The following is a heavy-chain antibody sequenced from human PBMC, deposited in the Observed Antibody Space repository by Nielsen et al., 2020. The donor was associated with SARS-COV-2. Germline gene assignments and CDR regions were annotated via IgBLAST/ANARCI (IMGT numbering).Heavy chain of an antibody. CDR2: IYYSGST. D-gene: IGHD3-3*01. J-gene: IGHJ3*02. CDR3: ASDFWSGYPVAFDI. V-gene: IGHV4-39*01. Sequence: SETLSLTCTVSGGSISSSSYYWGWIRQPPGKGLEWIGSIYYSGSTYYNPSLKSRVTVSVDTSKNQFSLKLSSVTAADTAVYYCASDFWSGYPVAFDIWGQGTMVTVSS. CDR1: GGSISSSSYY.